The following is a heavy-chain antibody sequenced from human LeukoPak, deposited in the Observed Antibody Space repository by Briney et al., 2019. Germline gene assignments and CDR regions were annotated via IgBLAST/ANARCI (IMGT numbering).Heavy chain of an antibody. J-gene: IGHJ4*02. V-gene: IGHV3-30*18. D-gene: IGHD3-16*01. CDR1: GFPFSDYG. Sequence: GTSLRLSCAASGFPFSDYGMYWVRQAPGKGLEWLAVISHDGSNKHYADSVKGRITISRDNSMNTLYLQMNSLTAEDTAVYYCAKVRWGSDNALDSWGQGTLVTGS. CDR2: ISHDGSNK. CDR3: AKVRWGSDNALDS.